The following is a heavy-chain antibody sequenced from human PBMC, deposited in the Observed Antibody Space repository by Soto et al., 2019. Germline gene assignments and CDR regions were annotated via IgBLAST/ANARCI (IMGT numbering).Heavy chain of an antibody. CDR3: AAIAVAGDFDY. D-gene: IGHD6-19*01. J-gene: IGHJ4*02. Sequence: GASVKVSCKDSRYTYTGYYMHWVRQAPGQGLEWMGWINPNSGGTSYAQKFQGWVTMTRDTSISTAYMELSRLRSDDTAVYYCAAIAVAGDFDYWGQGTLVTVPQ. CDR2: INPNSGGT. CDR1: RYTYTGYY. V-gene: IGHV1-2*04.